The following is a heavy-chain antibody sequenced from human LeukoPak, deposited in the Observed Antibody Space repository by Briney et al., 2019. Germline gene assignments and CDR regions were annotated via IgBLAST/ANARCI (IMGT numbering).Heavy chain of an antibody. CDR1: GFTFSSYW. V-gene: IGHV3-7*01. Sequence: GGSLRLSCAASGFTFSSYWMSWVRQAPGKGLEWVANIKQDGSEKYYVDSVKGRFTISRDNAKNSLYLQTNSLRAEDTAVYYCARTPIDHDYGDYWGGLDYWGQGTLVTVSS. D-gene: IGHD4-17*01. J-gene: IGHJ4*02. CDR3: ARTPIDHDYGDYWGGLDY. CDR2: IKQDGSEK.